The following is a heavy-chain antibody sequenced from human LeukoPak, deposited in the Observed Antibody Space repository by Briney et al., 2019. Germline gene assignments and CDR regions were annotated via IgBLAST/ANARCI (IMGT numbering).Heavy chain of an antibody. CDR3: ARDRREVWGATNWFDP. CDR2: ISSSGSTI. V-gene: IGHV3-48*03. Sequence: PGGSLRLSCAASGFTFSDYGMNWVRQAPGKGLEWVSYISSSGSTIYYADSVKGRFTHSRDNAKTSLYLQMNSLRAEDTAVYYCARDRREVWGATNWFDPWGQGTLVTVSS. D-gene: IGHD1-26*01. CDR1: GFTFSDYG. J-gene: IGHJ5*02.